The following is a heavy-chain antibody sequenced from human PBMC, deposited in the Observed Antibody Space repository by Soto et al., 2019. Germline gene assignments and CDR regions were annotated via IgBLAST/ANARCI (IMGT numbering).Heavy chain of an antibody. CDR3: AKEGYTGYAAFDI. CDR2: ISYDVRNK. J-gene: IGHJ3*02. D-gene: IGHD5-12*01. V-gene: IGHV3-30*18. Sequence: QVQLVESGGGVVQPGRSLRLSCAASGFTFSGYGMHWVRQAPGKGLEWVAVISYDVRNKYYADSVKGRFTISRDNSKNTLYLEMNSLRAEDTAVYYCAKEGYTGYAAFDIWGQGTMVTVSS. CDR1: GFTFSGYG.